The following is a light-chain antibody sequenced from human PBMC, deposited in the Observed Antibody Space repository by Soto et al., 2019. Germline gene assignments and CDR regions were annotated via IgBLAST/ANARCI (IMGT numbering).Light chain of an antibody. V-gene: IGKV3-20*01. CDR1: QSVSGSY. Sequence: EIVLTQSPDTLSLSPGEGATLSCRASQSVSGSYLAWYQQKPGQAPRLLIYDASTRATGIPDRFSGGGSGTDFTLTITRLEPEVFAVYYCQQYGSSPFTFGPGTEVDI. J-gene: IGKJ3*01. CDR3: QQYGSSPFT. CDR2: DAS.